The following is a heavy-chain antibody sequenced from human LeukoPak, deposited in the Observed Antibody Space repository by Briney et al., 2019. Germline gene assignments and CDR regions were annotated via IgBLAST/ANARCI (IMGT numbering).Heavy chain of an antibody. V-gene: IGHV3-23*01. D-gene: IGHD3-10*01. CDR2: LSGSGGST. Sequence: GGSLRLSCAASGFTFSSYAMSWVRPPPGKGMEWVAALSGSGGSTYYVDSVKGRFTISRDNSKNTLYLQMNSLRAEDTAVYYCAKAKLLWFGESQYYFDYWGQGTLVTVSS. CDR3: AKAKLLWFGESQYYFDY. J-gene: IGHJ4*02. CDR1: GFTFSSYA.